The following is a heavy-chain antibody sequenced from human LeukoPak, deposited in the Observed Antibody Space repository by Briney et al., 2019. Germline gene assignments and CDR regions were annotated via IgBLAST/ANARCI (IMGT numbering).Heavy chain of an antibody. Sequence: GGSLRLSCAASGFTFSSYGMHWVRQAPGKGLEWVAFIRYDGSNKYYADSVKGRFTISRDNSKNTLYLQMNSLRAEDTAVYYCAKDSFGYCSSTSCYPHNWFDPWGQGTLVTVSS. CDR2: IRYDGSNK. D-gene: IGHD2-2*01. J-gene: IGHJ5*02. CDR1: GFTFSSYG. V-gene: IGHV3-30*02. CDR3: AKDSFGYCSSTSCYPHNWFDP.